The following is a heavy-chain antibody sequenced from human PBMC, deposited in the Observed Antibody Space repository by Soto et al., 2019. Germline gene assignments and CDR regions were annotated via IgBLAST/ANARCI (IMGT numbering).Heavy chain of an antibody. CDR1: GGSISSSSYY. CDR2: IYYSGST. Sequence: SETLSLTCTVSGGSISSSSYYWGWIRQPPGKGLEWIGSIYYSGSTYYNPSLKSRVTITVDTSKNQFSLKLSSVTAADTAVYYWARPRGPVLRYFDRSFPTADNWFDPWGQGTLVTVSS. D-gene: IGHD3-9*01. J-gene: IGHJ5*02. V-gene: IGHV4-39*01. CDR3: ARPRGPVLRYFDRSFPTADNWFDP.